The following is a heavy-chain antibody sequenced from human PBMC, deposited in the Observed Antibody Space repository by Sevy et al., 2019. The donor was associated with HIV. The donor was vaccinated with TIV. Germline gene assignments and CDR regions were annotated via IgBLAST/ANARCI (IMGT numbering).Heavy chain of an antibody. V-gene: IGHV1-18*01. D-gene: IGHD3-9*01. Sequence: ASVKVSCKASGYTFTGYGISWARQAPGQGLEWMGWISVYNGNTNYAQKLQARVTMTTDTSTSTAYMELRSLRSDDTAVYYCARAGYYSGFYDILTGLDYWGQGTLVTVSS. CDR3: ARAGYYSGFYDILTGLDY. CDR2: ISVYNGNT. CDR1: GYTFTGYG. J-gene: IGHJ4*02.